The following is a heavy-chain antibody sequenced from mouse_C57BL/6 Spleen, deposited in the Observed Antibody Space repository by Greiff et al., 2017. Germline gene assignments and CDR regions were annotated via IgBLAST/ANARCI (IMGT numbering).Heavy chain of an antibody. CDR3: TNYYGSSYYAMDY. Sequence: VKLQESGAELVRPGASVTLSCKASGYTFTDYEMHWVKQTPVHGLEWIGAIDPETGGTAYNQKFKGKAILTADKSSSTAYMELRSLTSEDSAVYYCTNYYGSSYYAMDYWGQGTSVTVSS. J-gene: IGHJ4*01. CDR1: GYTFTDYE. CDR2: IDPETGGT. V-gene: IGHV1-15*01. D-gene: IGHD1-1*01.